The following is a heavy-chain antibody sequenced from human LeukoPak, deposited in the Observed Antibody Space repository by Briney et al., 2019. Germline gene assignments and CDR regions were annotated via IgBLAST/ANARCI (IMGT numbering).Heavy chain of an antibody. CDR1: GYSFINYW. CDR2: IYPGNSDI. J-gene: IGHJ4*02. D-gene: IGHD2-15*01. V-gene: IGHV5-51*01. CDR3: TTGRFCSGGSCSSSFDF. Sequence: GESLKISRKGSGYSFINYWIGWVRQMPDKGLEWMGIIYPGNSDIRYSPSFQGQVTISVDKSINTAYLQWTSLKASDTAIYYCTTGRFCSGGSCSSSFDFWGQGTLLTVPS.